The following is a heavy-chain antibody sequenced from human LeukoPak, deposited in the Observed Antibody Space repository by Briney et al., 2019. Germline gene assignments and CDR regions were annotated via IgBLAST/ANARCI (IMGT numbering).Heavy chain of an antibody. CDR3: ARGRYYDSSGYSTNYYYYYMDV. V-gene: IGHV4-34*01. CDR1: GGSFSGYY. CDR2: INHSGST. D-gene: IGHD3-22*01. Sequence: SETLSLTCAVYGGSFSGYYWSWIRQPPGKGLEWTGEINHSGSTNYNPSLKSRVTISVDTSKNQFSLKLSSVTAADTAVYYCARGRYYDSSGYSTNYYYYYMDVWGKGTTVTVSS. J-gene: IGHJ6*03.